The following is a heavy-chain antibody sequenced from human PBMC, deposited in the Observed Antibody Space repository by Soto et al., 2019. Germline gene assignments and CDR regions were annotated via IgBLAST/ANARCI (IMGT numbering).Heavy chain of an antibody. CDR1: GYIFTSYY. J-gene: IGHJ5*02. CDR2: INPSGGST. Sequence: ASVKVSCKASGYIFTSYYMHWVRQAPGQGLEWMGIINPSGGSTSYAQKFQGRVTMTRDTSTSTVYMELSSLRSEDTAVYYCARDYGLRFLEWAQASHWFDPWGQGTLVTVSS. D-gene: IGHD3-3*01. CDR3: ARDYGLRFLEWAQASHWFDP. V-gene: IGHV1-46*01.